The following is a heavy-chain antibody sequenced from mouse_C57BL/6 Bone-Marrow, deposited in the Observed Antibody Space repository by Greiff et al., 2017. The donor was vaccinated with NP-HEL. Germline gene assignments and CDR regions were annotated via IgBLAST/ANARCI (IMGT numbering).Heavy chain of an antibody. J-gene: IGHJ1*03. CDR3: EREKRGWLQYWYFDV. D-gene: IGHD2-3*01. V-gene: IGHV1-82*01. CDR2: IYPGDGDT. Sequence: VQLQQSGPELVKPGASVKISCKASGYAFSSSWMNWVKQRPGKGLEWIGRIYPGDGDTNYNGKFKGKATLTADKSSSTAYMQLSSLTSEDSAVYFCEREKRGWLQYWYFDVWGRGTTVTVSS. CDR1: GYAFSSSW.